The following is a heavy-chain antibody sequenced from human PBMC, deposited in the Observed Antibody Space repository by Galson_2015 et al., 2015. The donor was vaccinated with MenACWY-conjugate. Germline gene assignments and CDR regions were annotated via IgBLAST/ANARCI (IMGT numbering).Heavy chain of an antibody. CDR2: INHSGST. D-gene: IGHD2-2*02. CDR1: GGSFSGYY. CDR3: AREVVVVPAAISGNYGMDV. J-gene: IGHJ6*02. Sequence: PSLTCSVYGGSFSGYYWPWIRQPPGKGLEWIGEINHSGSTNYNPSLKSRVTISVDTSKNQFSLKLTSVTAADTAVYYCAREVVVVPAAISGNYGMDVWGQGTTVAVSS. V-gene: IGHV4-34*01.